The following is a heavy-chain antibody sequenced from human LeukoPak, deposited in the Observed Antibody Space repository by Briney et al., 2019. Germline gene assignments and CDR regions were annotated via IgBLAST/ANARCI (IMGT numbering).Heavy chain of an antibody. J-gene: IGHJ4*02. CDR1: GDSISSSNW. D-gene: IGHD7-27*01. CDR2: ISLSGST. V-gene: IGHV4-4*02. Sequence: PSETLSLTCAVSGDSISSSNWWPWVRQPPGKGLEWIGEISLSGSTNYNPSLKSRATISLDKSDNQFSLKLSSVTAADTAVYYCASRWVLTGEPYWGQGTLVTVSS. CDR3: ASRWVLTGEPY.